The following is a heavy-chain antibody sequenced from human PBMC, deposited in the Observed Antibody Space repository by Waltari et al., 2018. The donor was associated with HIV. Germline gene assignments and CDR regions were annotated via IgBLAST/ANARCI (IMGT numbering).Heavy chain of an antibody. V-gene: IGHV3-20*04. CDR3: TRDGPYYYFGFDV. Sequence: EAQLVESGGGVARPGGSLRLSCVDSGFHFSDYNMNWVRQAPGMGLEWVASSDWNGDDLRYADSVKGRFLISRDNTQDSLHLRMTSLRIEDTAQYFCTRDGPYYYFGFDVWGHGVSVTVSS. CDR2: SDWNGDDL. CDR1: GFHFSDYN. J-gene: IGHJ6*02.